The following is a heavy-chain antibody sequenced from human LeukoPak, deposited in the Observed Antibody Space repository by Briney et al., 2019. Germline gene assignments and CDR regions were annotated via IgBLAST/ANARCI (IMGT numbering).Heavy chain of an antibody. CDR1: GGSISSYY. V-gene: IGHV4-59*01. D-gene: IGHD3-22*01. Sequence: SETLSLTCTVSGGSISSYYWSWLRQPPGKGLEWIGYIYYSGSTNYNPSLKSRVTISVDTSKNQFSLKLSSVTAADTAVYYCARRVVVITRDAFDIWGQGTMVTVSS. CDR2: IYYSGST. J-gene: IGHJ3*02. CDR3: ARRVVVITRDAFDI.